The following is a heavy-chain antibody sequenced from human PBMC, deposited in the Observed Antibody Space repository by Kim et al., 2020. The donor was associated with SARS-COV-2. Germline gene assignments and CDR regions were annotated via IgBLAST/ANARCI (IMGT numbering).Heavy chain of an antibody. CDR3: TTGDYQLLSHDAFDI. Sequence: GGSLRLSCAASGFTFSNAWMSWVRQAPGKGLEWVGRIKSKTDGGTTDYAAPVKGRFTISRDDSKNTLYLQMNSLKTEDTAVYYCTTGDYQLLSHDAFDIWGQGTMVTVSS. D-gene: IGHD2-2*01. CDR1: GFTFSNAW. J-gene: IGHJ3*02. CDR2: IKSKTDGGTT. V-gene: IGHV3-15*01.